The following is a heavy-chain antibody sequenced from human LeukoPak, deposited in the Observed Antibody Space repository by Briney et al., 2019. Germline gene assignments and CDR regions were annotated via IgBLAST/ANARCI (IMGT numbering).Heavy chain of an antibody. D-gene: IGHD3-10*01. CDR3: AREAGGSGTYYIDY. CDR1: GYRLGGCY. CDR2: INPDSGVT. Sequence: GASVKVSCKASGYRLGGCYMHWVRQAPGQGLEWMGRINPDSGVTSYAQKFQGRVTMTRDTSISTVYMDLRSVRSDDTAVYYCAREAGGSGTYYIDYWGQGTLVTVSS. J-gene: IGHJ4*02. V-gene: IGHV1-2*06.